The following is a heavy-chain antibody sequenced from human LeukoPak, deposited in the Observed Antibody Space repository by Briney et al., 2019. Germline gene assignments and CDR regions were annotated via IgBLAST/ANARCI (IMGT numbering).Heavy chain of an antibody. CDR3: AKDNPYDSSGYYSYYFDY. J-gene: IGHJ4*02. D-gene: IGHD3-22*01. CDR2: IRYDGSNK. V-gene: IGHV3-30*02. Sequence: GGSLRLSCAASGFTFSSYGMHWVRQAPGKGLEWVAFIRYDGSNKYYADSVKGRFTISRDNSKNTLYLQMNSLRAEDTAVYYCAKDNPYDSSGYYSYYFDYWGQGTLVTVSS. CDR1: GFTFSSYG.